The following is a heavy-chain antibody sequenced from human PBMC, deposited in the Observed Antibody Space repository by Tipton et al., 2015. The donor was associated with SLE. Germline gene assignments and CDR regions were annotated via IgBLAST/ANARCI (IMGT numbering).Heavy chain of an antibody. CDR3: ARVLGSYYGMDV. V-gene: IGHV3-33*01. D-gene: IGHD6-13*01. J-gene: IGHJ6*02. Sequence: SLRLSCAASGFIFSNYGMHWVRQAPGKGLEWVAVIWFDGTDEYYADSVKGRFSISRDNSKNTMYLQMNSLRAEDTAVYYCARVLGSYYGMDVWGQGTTVTVSS. CDR2: IWFDGTDE. CDR1: GFIFSNYG.